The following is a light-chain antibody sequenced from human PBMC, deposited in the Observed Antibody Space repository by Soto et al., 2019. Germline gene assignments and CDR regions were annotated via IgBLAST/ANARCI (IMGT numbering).Light chain of an antibody. Sequence: EIVMSHSLAILSVSTGERASLSCRASQSVSSNLAWYRQKPGQAPRLLIYGASNRATGIPDRFSGSGSGTDFTLTISSLQPDDFATYYCQHYNSYSEAFGQRTNVDI. J-gene: IGKJ1*01. CDR3: QHYNSYSEA. CDR2: GAS. CDR1: QSVSSN. V-gene: IGKV3D-15*01.